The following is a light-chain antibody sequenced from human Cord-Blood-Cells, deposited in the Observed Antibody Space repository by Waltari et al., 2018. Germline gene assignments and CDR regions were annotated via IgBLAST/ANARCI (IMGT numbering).Light chain of an antibody. CDR1: QSVSSN. J-gene: IGKJ4*01. V-gene: IGKV3-15*01. CDR3: QQYNNWPL. CDR2: GAS. Sequence: EIVMTQSPATLSVSPGERATLSCRASQSVSSNLAWYQQKPGQAPRLLIYGASTRANGIPARFSGSGSGTEFTLTISSLQSEDCAVYYCQQYNNWPLFGGGTKVEIK.